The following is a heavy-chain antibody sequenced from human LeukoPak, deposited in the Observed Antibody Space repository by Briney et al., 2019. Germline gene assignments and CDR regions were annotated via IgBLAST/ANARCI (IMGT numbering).Heavy chain of an antibody. CDR3: ARDQFDY. J-gene: IGHJ4*02. CDR1: GYTFTSYY. CDR2: IIPILGIA. Sequence: VASVKVSCKASGYTFTSYYMHWVRQAPGQGLEWMGRIIPILGIANYAQKFQGRVTITADKSTSTAYMELSSLRSEDTAVYYCARDQFDYWGQGTLVTVSS. V-gene: IGHV1-69*04.